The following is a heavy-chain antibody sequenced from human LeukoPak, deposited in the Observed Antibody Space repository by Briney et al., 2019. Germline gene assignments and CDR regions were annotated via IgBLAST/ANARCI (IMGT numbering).Heavy chain of an antibody. V-gene: IGHV3-23*01. CDR1: EFIFSSYV. CDR3: ARGALPPLMFSIEGY. Sequence: PGGSLRLSCEASEFIFSSYVMGWVRQAPGKGLEWVSSISVGGGDTFTADSVKGRFTISRDNSKNTLYLQMNSLRAEDTAVYYCARGALPPLMFSIEGYWGQGTLVTVSS. CDR2: ISVGGGDT. D-gene: IGHD2/OR15-2a*01. J-gene: IGHJ4*02.